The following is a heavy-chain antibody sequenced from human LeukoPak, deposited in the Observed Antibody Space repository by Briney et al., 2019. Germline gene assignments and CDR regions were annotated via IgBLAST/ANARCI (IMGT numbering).Heavy chain of an antibody. D-gene: IGHD6-13*01. V-gene: IGHV3-30*04. CDR1: GFTFSSYA. J-gene: IGHJ4*02. CDR3: ARDLSGYSSSWFFDY. Sequence: GGSLRLSCAASGFTFSSYAMHWVRQAPGKGLEWVAVISYDGSNKYYADSVKGRFTISRDNSKNTLYLQMNSLRAEVTAVYYCARDLSGYSSSWFFDYWGQGTLVTVSS. CDR2: ISYDGSNK.